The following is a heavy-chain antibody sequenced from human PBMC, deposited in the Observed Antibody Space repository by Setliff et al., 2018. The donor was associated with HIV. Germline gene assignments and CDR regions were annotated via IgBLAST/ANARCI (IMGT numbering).Heavy chain of an antibody. CDR3: AADSGLDYWSGRGFDY. J-gene: IGHJ4*02. Sequence: GGSLRLSCAASGFTFSNYAMSWVRQAPGKGLEWVSAISGGGGVTYYADSVKGRFTISRDNSKNTLFLQMNSLRADDMAVYYCAADSGLDYWSGRGFDYWGQGTLVTVSS. D-gene: IGHD3-3*01. V-gene: IGHV3-23*01. CDR2: ISGGGGVT. CDR1: GFTFSNYA.